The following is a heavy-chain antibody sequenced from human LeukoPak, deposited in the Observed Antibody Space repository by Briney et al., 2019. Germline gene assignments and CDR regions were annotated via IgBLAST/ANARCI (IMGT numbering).Heavy chain of an antibody. CDR3: AKETYRYCSGGSCSPFDY. CDR2: INWNAGST. Sequence: PGGSLRLSCAASGFTFDDYGMSWVRQAPGKGLEWVSGINWNAGSTGYADSVKGRFTISRDNAKNSLYLQMNSLRAEDTAVYYCAKETYRYCSGGSCSPFDYWGQGTLVTVSS. D-gene: IGHD2-15*01. J-gene: IGHJ4*02. CDR1: GFTFDDYG. V-gene: IGHV3-20*04.